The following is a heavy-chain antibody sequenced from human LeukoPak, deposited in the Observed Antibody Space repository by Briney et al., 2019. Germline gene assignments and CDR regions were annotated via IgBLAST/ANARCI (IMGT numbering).Heavy chain of an antibody. CDR3: AREIAADRGFDS. D-gene: IGHD6-6*01. CDR2: ISGSGGST. CDR1: GFTFSSYA. J-gene: IGHJ4*02. V-gene: IGHV3-23*01. Sequence: GGSLRLSCAASGFTFSSYAMSWVRQAPGKGLEWVSAISGSGGSTYYADSVKGRFTISRDNSKNTLYPQMNSLRAEDTAVYYCAREIAADRGFDSWGQGTLVTVSS.